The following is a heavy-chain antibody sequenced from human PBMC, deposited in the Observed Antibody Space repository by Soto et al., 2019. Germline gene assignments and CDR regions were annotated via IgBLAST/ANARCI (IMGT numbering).Heavy chain of an antibody. Sequence: SGPTLVNPTQTLTLTCSFSGFSLSTRGMCVSWNSQPAGKGLEWLARIDRNDDKYYSTSLKTRLTISKDTSRNQVVLTMTNVDPVDTATYYCVRTRDDYINNGGGVLLAWGRGTLVTVS. J-gene: IGHJ5*02. D-gene: IGHD4-4*01. CDR1: GFSLSTRGMC. V-gene: IGHV2-70*11. CDR3: VRTRDDYINNGGGVLLA. CDR2: IDRNDDK.